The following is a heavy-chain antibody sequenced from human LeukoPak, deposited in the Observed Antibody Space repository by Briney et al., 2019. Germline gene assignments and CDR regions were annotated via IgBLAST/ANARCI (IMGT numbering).Heavy chain of an antibody. CDR3: ARLSGGDSSSLLAFDI. V-gene: IGHV4-59*10. J-gene: IGHJ3*02. CDR1: GVPLTSLY. D-gene: IGHD2-21*02. Sequence: WETLSLPCAVFGVPLTSLYRVWIRQPPGKGLEWIWRFYPSGSTNYNPSLKRRVTMSLDTSKNQFSLTVTSVTAADTAVYYCARLSGGDSSSLLAFDIWGQGTMVAVSS. CDR2: FYPSGST.